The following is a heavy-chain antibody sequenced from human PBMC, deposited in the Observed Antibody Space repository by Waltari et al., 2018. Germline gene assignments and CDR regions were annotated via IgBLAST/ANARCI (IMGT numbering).Heavy chain of an antibody. Sequence: QVQLVQSGAEVKKPGSSVKVSCKASGGTFSSYTISWVRQAPGQGLEWMGRIIPILGIANYAQKVQGRVTITADKSTSTAYMELSSLRSEDTAVYYCARGINYYDSSGYPTYYFDYWGQGTLVTVSS. CDR1: GGTFSSYT. D-gene: IGHD3-22*01. V-gene: IGHV1-69*02. CDR2: IIPILGIA. CDR3: ARGINYYDSSGYPTYYFDY. J-gene: IGHJ4*02.